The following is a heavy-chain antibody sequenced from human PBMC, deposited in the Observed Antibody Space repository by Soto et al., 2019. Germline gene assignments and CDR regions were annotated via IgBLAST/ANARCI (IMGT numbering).Heavy chain of an antibody. J-gene: IGHJ3*02. CDR1: GFTFSSYG. CDR2: IWYDGSNK. CDR3: ARDRRSGWYGSDAFDI. D-gene: IGHD6-19*01. V-gene: IGHV3-33*01. Sequence: GGSLRLSCAASGFTFSSYGMHWVRQAPGKGLDWVAVIWYDGSNKYYADSVKGRFTISRDNSKNTLYLQMNSLRAEDTAVYYCARDRRSGWYGSDAFDIWGQGTMVTVSS.